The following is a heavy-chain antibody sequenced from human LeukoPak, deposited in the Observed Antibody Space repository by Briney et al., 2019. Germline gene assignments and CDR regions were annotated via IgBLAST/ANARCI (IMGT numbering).Heavy chain of an antibody. CDR2: TYYRSKWYN. Sequence: SQTLSLTCAISGDSVSSNSAAWNWIRQSPSRGLEWLGRTYYRSKWYNDYAVSVKSRITINPDTSKNQFSLQLNSVTPEDTAVYYCARDLPYYDFWSGSLAFDPWGQGTLVTVSS. CDR3: ARDLPYYDFWSGSLAFDP. V-gene: IGHV6-1*01. CDR1: GDSVSSNSAA. D-gene: IGHD3-3*01. J-gene: IGHJ5*02.